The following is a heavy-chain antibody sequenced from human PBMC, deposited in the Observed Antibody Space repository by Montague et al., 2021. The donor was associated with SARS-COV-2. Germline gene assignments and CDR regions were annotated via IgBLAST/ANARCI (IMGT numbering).Heavy chain of an antibody. CDR2: IYYSGST. V-gene: IGHV4-59*01. J-gene: IGHJ4*02. CDR1: GGSISSYY. CDR3: AGVGAYGDYPTPPAFDS. Sequence: SETLSLTCTVSGGSISSYYWSWIRQPPGKGLEWIGNIYYSGSTNYNPSLTSRVPISVDTSKNQFSLKLSSVTAADTAVYYCAGVGAYGDYPTPPAFDSWGQGTLVTVSS. D-gene: IGHD4-17*01.